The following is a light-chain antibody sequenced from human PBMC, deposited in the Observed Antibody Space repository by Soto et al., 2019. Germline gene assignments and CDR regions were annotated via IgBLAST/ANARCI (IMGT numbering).Light chain of an antibody. CDR3: QQTYSTPFFT. Sequence: DIQMTQSPFSLSASVGDRVTITCRAGQRISSYLNWYQQKPGKAPKLLIYGASSLQSGVPSRFSGRGSGTDFTLTISTLQPEDFATYYCQQTYSTPFFTFGPGTTVDI. J-gene: IGKJ3*01. V-gene: IGKV1-39*01. CDR1: QRISSY. CDR2: GAS.